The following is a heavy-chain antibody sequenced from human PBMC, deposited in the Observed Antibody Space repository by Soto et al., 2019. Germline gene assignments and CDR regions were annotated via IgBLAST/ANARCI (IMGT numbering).Heavy chain of an antibody. CDR1: GGSISSYY. V-gene: IGHV4-59*01. CDR3: ARTYCGGDCHSPFDY. Sequence: PSETLSLTCTVSGGSISSYYWSWIRQPPGKGLEWIGYIYYSGSTNYNPSLKSRVTISVDTSKNQFSLKLSSVTAADTAVYYCARTYCGGDCHSPFDYWGQGTLVTVSS. CDR2: IYYSGST. J-gene: IGHJ4*02. D-gene: IGHD2-21*02.